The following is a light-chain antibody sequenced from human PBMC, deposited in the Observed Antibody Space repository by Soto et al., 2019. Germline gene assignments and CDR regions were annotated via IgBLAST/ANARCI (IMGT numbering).Light chain of an antibody. CDR1: SRDVGGYNY. J-gene: IGLJ3*02. CDR2: EVS. V-gene: IGLV2-8*01. Sequence: QSVLTQPPSASGSPGQSVTISCTGTSRDVGGYNYVSWYQHHPGKAPNLIISEVSKRPSGVPDRFSGSKSVNTASLSVGGLQADDEAYYYCCSYAGSNNLVFGGGTKLTVL. CDR3: CSYAGSNNLV.